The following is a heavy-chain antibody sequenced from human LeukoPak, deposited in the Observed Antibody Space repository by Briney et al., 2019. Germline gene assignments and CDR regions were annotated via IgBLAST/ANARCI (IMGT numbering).Heavy chain of an antibody. Sequence: GGSLRLSCAASGFTFSSYAMTWVRQAPGXGLQWVSTISVSGENTYYADSVKGRFTISRDISKSTLYLQMNSLRDEDTALYYCAKYGSGTYYNGLHWGQGTLVTVSS. J-gene: IGHJ4*02. CDR3: AKYGSGTYYNGLH. D-gene: IGHD3-10*01. CDR1: GFTFSSYA. V-gene: IGHV3-23*01. CDR2: ISVSGENT.